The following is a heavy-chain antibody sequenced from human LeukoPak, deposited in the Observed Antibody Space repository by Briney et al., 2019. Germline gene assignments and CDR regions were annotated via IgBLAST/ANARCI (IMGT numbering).Heavy chain of an antibody. J-gene: IGHJ4*02. D-gene: IGHD6-13*01. CDR3: AKTRPLDSSSWSHGDY. Sequence: GGSLRLSCAASGFTFSSYAMSWVRQAPGKGLEWVSAISGSGDSTYCGDSVKGRFTISRDNSKNTLYLQMNSLRAEDTAVYYCAKTRPLDSSSWSHGDYWGQGTLVTVSS. V-gene: IGHV3-23*01. CDR1: GFTFSSYA. CDR2: ISGSGDST.